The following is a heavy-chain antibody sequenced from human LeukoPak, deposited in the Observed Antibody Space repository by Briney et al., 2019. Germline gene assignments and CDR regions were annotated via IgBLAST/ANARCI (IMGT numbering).Heavy chain of an antibody. J-gene: IGHJ4*02. D-gene: IGHD6-13*01. CDR3: AKTRPLDSSSWSHGDY. Sequence: GGSLRLSCAASGFTFSSYAMSWVRQAPGKGLEWVSAISGSGDSTYCGDSVKGRFTISRDNSKNTLYLQMNSLRAEDTAVYYCAKTRPLDSSSWSHGDYWGQGTLVTVSS. V-gene: IGHV3-23*01. CDR1: GFTFSSYA. CDR2: ISGSGDST.